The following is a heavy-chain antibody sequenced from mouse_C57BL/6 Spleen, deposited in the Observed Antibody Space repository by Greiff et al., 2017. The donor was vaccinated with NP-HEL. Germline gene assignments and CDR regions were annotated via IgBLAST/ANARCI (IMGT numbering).Heavy chain of an antibody. V-gene: IGHV1-61*01. CDR3: ARLATEDY. J-gene: IGHJ2*01. CDR1: GYTFTSYW. Sequence: QVQLKQPGAELVRPGSSVKLSCKASGYTFTSYWMDWVKQRPGQGLEWIGNIYPSDSETHYNQKFKDKATLTVDKSSSTAYMQLSSLTSEDSAVYYCARLATEDYWGQGTTLTVSS. D-gene: IGHD1-1*01. CDR2: IYPSDSET.